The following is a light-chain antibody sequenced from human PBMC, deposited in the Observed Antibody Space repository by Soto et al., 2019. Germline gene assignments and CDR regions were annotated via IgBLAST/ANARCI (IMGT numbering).Light chain of an antibody. Sequence: EIVLTQSPGTLSLSPGERATLSCRASQSVSSSYLAWYRQKPGQAPRLLIYGASSRATGIPDRFSGSGSGTDFTLTISRLEPEDFAVYYCQQYGSSLQWTFGQGTKV. V-gene: IGKV3-20*01. CDR2: GAS. CDR3: QQYGSSLQWT. J-gene: IGKJ1*01. CDR1: QSVSSSY.